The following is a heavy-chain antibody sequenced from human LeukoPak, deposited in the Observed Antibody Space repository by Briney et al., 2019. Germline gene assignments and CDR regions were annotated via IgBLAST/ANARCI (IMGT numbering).Heavy chain of an antibody. J-gene: IGHJ4*02. CDR2: ISWNSGSI. CDR1: GFTFSDYA. CDR3: AKGYSSGWYGSDY. Sequence: PGRSLRLSCAASGFTFSDYAMHWVRQAPGKGLEWVSGISWNSGSIGYAASVKGRVTISRDNAKNSLYLQMNSLRAEDTALYYCAKGYSSGWYGSDYWGQGTLVTVSS. D-gene: IGHD6-19*01. V-gene: IGHV3-9*01.